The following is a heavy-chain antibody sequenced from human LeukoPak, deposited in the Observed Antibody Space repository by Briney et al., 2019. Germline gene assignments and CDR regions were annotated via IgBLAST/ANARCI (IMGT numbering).Heavy chain of an antibody. Sequence: PGGSLRLSCAVSGFTFSSHSMNWVRQAPGKGLEWISYISRSPDTLYYADSVKGRFTISRDNGKNSLYLQMNSLRDEDTAVYYCARATLNFQVFDFWGQGTLVTVSS. CDR1: GFTFSSHS. J-gene: IGHJ4*02. V-gene: IGHV3-48*02. CDR3: ARATLNFQVFDF. CDR2: ISRSPDTL. D-gene: IGHD2-15*01.